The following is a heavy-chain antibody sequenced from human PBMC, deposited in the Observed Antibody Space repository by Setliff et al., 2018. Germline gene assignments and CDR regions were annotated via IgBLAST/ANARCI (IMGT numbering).Heavy chain of an antibody. V-gene: IGHV3-33*07. D-gene: IGHD6-19*01. CDR3: IRDTSGRDAFDI. CDR1: GFSLDSHT. CDR2: IWHDGTTK. Sequence: GGSLRLSCTTSGFSLDSHTRLWVRQAPGKGLDWVTLIWHDGTTKIYADSVKGRFSMSRDNSKNTLYLQMNSLRAEDTAVYYCIRDTSGRDAFDIWGQGTMVTVSS. J-gene: IGHJ3*02.